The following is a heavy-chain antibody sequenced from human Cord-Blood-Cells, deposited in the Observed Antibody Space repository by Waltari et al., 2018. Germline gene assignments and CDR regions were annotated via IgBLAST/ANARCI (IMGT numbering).Heavy chain of an antibody. D-gene: IGHD3-16*01. V-gene: IGHV1-69*06. CDR1: GGTFSSYA. CDR3: ARTPGGNWRRFDY. CDR2: LIPIFVTA. J-gene: IGHJ4*02. Sequence: QVQLVQSGAEVKKPGSSVKVSCKASGGTFSSYAISCVRQAPGQGLEWRGGLIPIFVTANYAQKFQGKVTITPDKSTSTAYMELSSLRSEDTAVYYCARTPGGNWRRFDYWGQGTLVTVSS.